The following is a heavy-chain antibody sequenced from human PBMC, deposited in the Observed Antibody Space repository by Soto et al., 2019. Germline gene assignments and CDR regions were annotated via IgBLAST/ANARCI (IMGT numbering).Heavy chain of an antibody. CDR2: MYYGGRT. CDR3: ARQPYDSSGYYYGA. J-gene: IGHJ5*02. V-gene: IGHV4-39*01. CDR1: GFSISSLSYY. D-gene: IGHD3-22*01. Sequence: PFETLPLTCTVSGFSISSLSYYWGWMRKPPWKGLEWIGSMYYGGRTYSSPSLTSRVTVSVDTSKNHFALKLSSVTAADKAMYYCARQPYDSSGYYYGAWGQGTLVTVSS.